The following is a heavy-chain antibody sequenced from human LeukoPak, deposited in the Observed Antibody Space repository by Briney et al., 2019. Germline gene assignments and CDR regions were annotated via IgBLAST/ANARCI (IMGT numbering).Heavy chain of an antibody. CDR3: ARGRRYFSV. J-gene: IGHJ6*04. D-gene: IGHD3-9*01. Sequence: ASETLSLTCAVYGGSFSGYYWSWIRQPPGKGLEWTGEINHSGSTNYNPSLKSRVTISVDTSKNQFSLKLSSVTAADTAVYYCARGRRYFSVWGKGTTVTVSS. CDR1: GGSFSGYY. CDR2: INHSGST. V-gene: IGHV4-34*01.